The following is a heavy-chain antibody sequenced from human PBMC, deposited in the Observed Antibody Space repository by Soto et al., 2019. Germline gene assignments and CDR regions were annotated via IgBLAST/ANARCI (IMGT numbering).Heavy chain of an antibody. CDR3: ARTDSRPQDFDY. CDR2: ISAYNGNT. D-gene: IGHD6-13*01. V-gene: IGHV1-18*01. CDR1: GYTFTSYG. Sequence: QVQLVQSGAEVKKPGASVKVSCKASGYTFTSYGITWVRQAPGQGLEWMGWISAYNGNTNYAQKLQGRVTMTTYPSKSTAYMELRSLRSDDTAVYYCARTDSRPQDFDYWGQGTLVTGSS. J-gene: IGHJ4*02.